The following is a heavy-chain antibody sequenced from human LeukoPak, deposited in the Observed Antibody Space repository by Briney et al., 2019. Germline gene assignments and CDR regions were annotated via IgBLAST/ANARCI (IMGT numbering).Heavy chain of an antibody. CDR3: ARRSAYYYGSGSYSY. CDR2: IYYSGST. Sequence: SETLSLTCTVSGGSISSSSYYWGWIRQPPGNGLEWIGSIYYSGSTYYNPSLKSRVTISVDTSKNQFSLKLSSVTAADTAVYYCARRSAYYYGSGSYSYWGQGTLVTVSS. D-gene: IGHD3-10*01. J-gene: IGHJ4*02. V-gene: IGHV4-39*01. CDR1: GGSISSSSYY.